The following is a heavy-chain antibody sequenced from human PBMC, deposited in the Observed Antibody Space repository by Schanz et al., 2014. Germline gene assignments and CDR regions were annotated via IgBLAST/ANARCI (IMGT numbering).Heavy chain of an antibody. CDR2: INSVGSNT. CDR1: GFTFSSPL. V-gene: IGHV3-74*01. Sequence: LSCSPSGFTFSSPLMHWVRHAPGTGLVWVARINSVGSNTDYADSVTGRFTISRDKAKNTLDRQMNTLRAEETAVYYCERKMEVGVYGGKRHADLDICGKGKMDT. CDR3: ERKMEVGVYGGKRHADLDI. D-gene: IGHD4-17*01. J-gene: IGHJ3*02.